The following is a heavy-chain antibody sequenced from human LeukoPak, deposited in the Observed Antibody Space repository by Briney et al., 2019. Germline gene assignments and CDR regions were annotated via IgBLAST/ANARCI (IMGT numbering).Heavy chain of an antibody. V-gene: IGHV1-2*02. D-gene: IGHD3-10*01. CDR1: GYTFTGWY. Sequence: ASVKVSCKASGYTFTGWYMHWVRQAPGQGLEWMGWINANSGGTYYVQKFQGRLTMTRDTSIRTVYMELSSLRSDDTAVYCCARCGSRNYYNFDYWGQGALVTVSA. CDR2: INANSGGT. J-gene: IGHJ4*02. CDR3: ARCGSRNYYNFDY.